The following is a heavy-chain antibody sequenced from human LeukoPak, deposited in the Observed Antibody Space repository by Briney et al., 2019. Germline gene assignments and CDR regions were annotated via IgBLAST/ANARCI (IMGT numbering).Heavy chain of an antibody. Sequence: GGSLRLSFAAHGFTFSSLWMHSVRQAPGKGLVWVSRINSVGSSTSYADSVKGRFTISRDNAKNTLYLQMNSLRAEDTAVYYCARQRPSGWNAFYFWGQGTLVTASS. CDR3: ARQRPSGWNAFYF. J-gene: IGHJ4*02. CDR1: GFTFSSLW. CDR2: INSVGSST. V-gene: IGHV3-74*01. D-gene: IGHD6-19*01.